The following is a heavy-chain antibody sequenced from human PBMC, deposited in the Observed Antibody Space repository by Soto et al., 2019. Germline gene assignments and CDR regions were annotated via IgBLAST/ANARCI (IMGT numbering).Heavy chain of an antibody. D-gene: IGHD1-26*01. CDR1: GGTFSSYA. J-gene: IGHJ4*02. CDR2: IIPIFGTA. Sequence: SVKVSCKASGGTFSSYAISWVRQAPGQGLEWMGGIIPIFGTANYAQKFQGRVTITADESTSTAYMELSSLRSEDTAVYYCARASSIGGATTPPLFDYWGRGTLVTVSS. CDR3: ARASSIGGATTPPLFDY. V-gene: IGHV1-69*13.